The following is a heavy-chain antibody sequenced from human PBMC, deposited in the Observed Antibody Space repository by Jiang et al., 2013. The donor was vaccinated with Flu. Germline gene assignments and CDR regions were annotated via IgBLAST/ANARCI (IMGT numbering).Heavy chain of an antibody. CDR1: GFTFSIYS. D-gene: IGHD2-15*01. V-gene: IGHV3-21*06. Sequence: VQLVESGGGLVKPGGSLRLSCAASGFTFSIYSMNWVRQAPGKGLEWVSYISSSSSYIYYADSVRGRFTISRDNAKNSLYLQMNSLRAEDTAVYYCVRDDTYTPGADGFDIWGQGTMVRVSS. CDR3: VRDDTYTPGADGFDI. CDR2: ISSSSSYI. J-gene: IGHJ3*02.